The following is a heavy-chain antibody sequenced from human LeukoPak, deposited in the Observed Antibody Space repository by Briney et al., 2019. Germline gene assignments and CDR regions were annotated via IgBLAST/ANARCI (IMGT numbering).Heavy chain of an antibody. D-gene: IGHD2-2*01. CDR1: GGSFSGYY. CDR3: AKARRIVVVPAARVYGMDV. CDR2: INHSGST. J-gene: IGHJ6*04. Sequence: SETLSLTCAVYGGSFSGYYWSWLRQPPGKGLEWIGEINHSGSTNYNPSLKSRVTISVDTSKNQFSLKLSSVTAADTAVYYCAKARRIVVVPAARVYGMDVWGKGTTVTVSS. V-gene: IGHV4-34*01.